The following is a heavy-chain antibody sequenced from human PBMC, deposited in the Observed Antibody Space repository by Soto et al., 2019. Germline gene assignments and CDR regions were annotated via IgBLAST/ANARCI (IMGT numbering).Heavy chain of an antibody. D-gene: IGHD3-10*01. CDR1: GGTFSSYA. V-gene: IGHV1-69*13. CDR2: IIPIFGTA. Sequence: SVKVSCKASGGTFSSYAISWVRQAPGQGLEWMGGIIPIFGTANYAQKFQGRVTITADESTSTAYMELSSLRSEDTAVYYCARDKPPHMVRGDYYGMDAWGQGTTVTVSS. J-gene: IGHJ6*02. CDR3: ARDKPPHMVRGDYYGMDA.